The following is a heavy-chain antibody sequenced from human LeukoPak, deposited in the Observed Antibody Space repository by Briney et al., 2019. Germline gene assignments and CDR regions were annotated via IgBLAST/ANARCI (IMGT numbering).Heavy chain of an antibody. CDR3: ARDVMGYCSGGSCYPDYFDY. D-gene: IGHD2-15*01. CDR2: IYTSGST. Sequence: SETLSLTCTVSGGSISSYYWSWIRQPAGKGLEWIGRIYTSGSTNYNPSLKSRVTMSVDTSKNQFSLKLSSVTAADTAVYYCARDVMGYCSGGSCYPDYFDYWGQGTLVTVSS. CDR1: GGSISSYY. J-gene: IGHJ4*02. V-gene: IGHV4-4*07.